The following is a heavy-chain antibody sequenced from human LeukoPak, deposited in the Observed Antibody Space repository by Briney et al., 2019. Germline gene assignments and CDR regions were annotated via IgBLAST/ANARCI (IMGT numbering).Heavy chain of an antibody. CDR2: IHPSTGNP. Sequence: ASVKVSRKASGYTFTNYAMNWVRQAPGPGLEWMGWIHPSTGNPAYAQGFTGRFVFSLDTSVSTTYLQISSLMAEDTAVYFCARAFQALGGLSLPDYWGQGTLVTVSS. CDR3: ARAFQALGGLSLPDY. CDR1: GYTFTNYA. V-gene: IGHV7-4-1*02. J-gene: IGHJ4*02. D-gene: IGHD3-16*02.